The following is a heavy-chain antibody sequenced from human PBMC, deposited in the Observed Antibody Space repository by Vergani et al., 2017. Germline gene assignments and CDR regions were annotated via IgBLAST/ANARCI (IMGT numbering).Heavy chain of an antibody. V-gene: IGHV4-30-4*01. CDR1: GGSISSGDYY. CDR3: ASELRYFDGSASGAFDI. J-gene: IGHJ3*02. D-gene: IGHD3-9*01. Sequence: QVQLQESGPGLVKPSQTLSLTCTVSGGSISSGDYYWSWIRQPPGKGLEWIGYIYYSGSTSYNPSLKSRVTISVDTSKNQFSLKLSSVTAADTAVYYWASELRYFDGSASGAFDIWGQGTMVTVSS. CDR2: IYYSGST.